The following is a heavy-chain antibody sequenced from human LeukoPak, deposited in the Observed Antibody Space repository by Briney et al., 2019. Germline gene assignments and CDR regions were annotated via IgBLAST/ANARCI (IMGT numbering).Heavy chain of an antibody. CDR3: AREMTTGGQDY. Sequence: GGSLRLSCAASGFTFSSYWMSWVRQAPGKGLEWVSFIRYDSTKKYFAESVKGRFTISRDNSKNTLYLEMNSLTVDDTAVYYCAREMTTGGQDYWGQGTLVTVSS. J-gene: IGHJ4*02. V-gene: IGHV3-30*02. CDR2: IRYDSTKK. D-gene: IGHD5-24*01. CDR1: GFTFSSYW.